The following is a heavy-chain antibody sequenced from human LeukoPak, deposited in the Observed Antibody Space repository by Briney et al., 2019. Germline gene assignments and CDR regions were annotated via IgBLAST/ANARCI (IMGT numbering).Heavy chain of an antibody. J-gene: IGHJ4*02. Sequence: GGSLRLSCAASGFTFSSYSMNWVRQAPGKGVEWVSYISSSSSYIYYADSVKGRFTISRDNAKNSLYLQMNSLRAEDTAVYYCARDLSSGWFSFGYWGQGTLVTVSS. D-gene: IGHD6-19*01. CDR3: ARDLSSGWFSFGY. CDR2: ISSSSSYI. V-gene: IGHV3-21*05. CDR1: GFTFSSYS.